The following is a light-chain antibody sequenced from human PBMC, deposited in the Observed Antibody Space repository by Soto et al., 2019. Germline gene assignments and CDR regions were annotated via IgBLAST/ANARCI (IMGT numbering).Light chain of an antibody. J-gene: IGKJ4*01. V-gene: IGKV3-20*01. CDR3: QQYGSSPPGLT. CDR2: GAS. Sequence: EIVLTQSPATLSLSPGERATLSCRASQSISGNLAWDQQKPGQAHRLLMSGASSRATGIPDRFSGSGSGTEFALTISRLEPEDFAVYDCQQYGSSPPGLTFGGGTKVDIK. CDR1: QSISGN.